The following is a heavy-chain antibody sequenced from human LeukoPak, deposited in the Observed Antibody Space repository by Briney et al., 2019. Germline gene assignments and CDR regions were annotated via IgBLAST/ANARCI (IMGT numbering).Heavy chain of an antibody. CDR3: AKDLAGEWELRHTMDV. Sequence: GGSLRLSCAASGFTFSSYAMHWVRQAPGKGLEWVTVIAHDASNTIYADSVKGRFTISRDNSKNTLYLQMNSLRAEDTAVYYCAKDLAGEWELRHTMDVWGKGTTVTVSS. CDR1: GFTFSSYA. D-gene: IGHD1-26*01. J-gene: IGHJ6*03. CDR2: IAHDASNT. V-gene: IGHV3-30*04.